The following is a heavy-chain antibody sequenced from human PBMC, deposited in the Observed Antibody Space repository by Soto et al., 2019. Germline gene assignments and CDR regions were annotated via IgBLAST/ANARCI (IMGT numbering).Heavy chain of an antibody. CDR3: VRDIR. CDR1: GFTFNNFW. Sequence: EVQLVESGGGLVQPGGSLRLSCAASGFTFNNFWMYWVRQTPEKGLVWVSGINSDGTTTIYADSVKGRFTISRDNAKNKLYLPMNSLTVEDTAIYYCVRDIRWGQGTLVTVSS. J-gene: IGHJ4*02. CDR2: INSDGTTT. V-gene: IGHV3-74*01.